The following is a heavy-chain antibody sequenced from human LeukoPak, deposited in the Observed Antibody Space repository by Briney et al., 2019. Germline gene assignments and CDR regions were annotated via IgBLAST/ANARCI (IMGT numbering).Heavy chain of an antibody. D-gene: IGHD6-19*01. CDR2: ISGNGGST. J-gene: IGHJ4*02. CDR1: GFIFSNYA. V-gene: IGHV3-23*01. Sequence: GGSLRLSCAASGFIFSNYAMSWVRQAPGKGLEWVSGISGNGGSTSYADSVKGRFTISRDNSKNTLYLQMNSLRAEDTAVYYCAKDGLSGWDLYYFDYWGQGTLVTVSS. CDR3: AKDGLSGWDLYYFDY.